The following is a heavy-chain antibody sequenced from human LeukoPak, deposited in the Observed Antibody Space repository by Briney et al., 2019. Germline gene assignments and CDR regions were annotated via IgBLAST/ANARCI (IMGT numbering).Heavy chain of an antibody. CDR1: GGSINNYY. CDR2: IYYSGST. Sequence: SETLSLTCTVSGGSINNYYWSWIRQPPGKGLEWIGYIYYSGSTNYNPSLKSRVTISVDTSKNQFSLKLTSVTAADTAVYYCARQMDIVATSPFGYWGRGTLVTVSS. J-gene: IGHJ4*02. D-gene: IGHD5-12*01. CDR3: ARQMDIVATSPFGY. V-gene: IGHV4-59*08.